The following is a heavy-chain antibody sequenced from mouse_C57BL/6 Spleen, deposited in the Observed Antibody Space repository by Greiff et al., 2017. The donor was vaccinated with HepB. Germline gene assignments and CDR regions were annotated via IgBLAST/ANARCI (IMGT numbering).Heavy chain of an antibody. Sequence: VQLQQSGPELVKPGASVKISCKASGYAFSSSWMNWVKQRPGKGLEWIGRIYPGDGDTNYNGKFKGKATLTADKSSSTAYMQLSSLTSEVSAVYFWAKGAYAVDYWGQGTSVTVSS. CDR2: IYPGDGDT. D-gene: IGHD1-3*01. V-gene: IGHV1-82*01. CDR3: AKGAYAVDY. J-gene: IGHJ4*01. CDR1: GYAFSSSW.